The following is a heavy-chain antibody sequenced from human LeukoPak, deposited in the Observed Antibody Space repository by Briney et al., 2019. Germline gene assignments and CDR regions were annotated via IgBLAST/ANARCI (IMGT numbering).Heavy chain of an antibody. Sequence: GGSLRLSCAASGFTFDDYGMSWVRQAPGKGLEWVSGINWNGGTTGYADSVKGRFTISRDNAKNSLYLQMNSLRAEDTALYYCARDREGCSGGSCYWWFDPWGQGTLVTVSS. CDR3: ARDREGCSGGSCYWWFDP. J-gene: IGHJ5*02. D-gene: IGHD2-15*01. CDR2: INWNGGTT. CDR1: GFTFDDYG. V-gene: IGHV3-20*04.